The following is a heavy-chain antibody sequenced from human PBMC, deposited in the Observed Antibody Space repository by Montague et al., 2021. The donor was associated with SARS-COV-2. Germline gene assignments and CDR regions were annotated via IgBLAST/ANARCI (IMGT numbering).Heavy chain of an antibody. CDR1: GGSFSGYY. Sequence: SETLSLTCAVYGGSFSGYYWSWIRQPPGKGLEWIGEINHSGSTYYNPSLKSRVTMSVDTSKNQFSLKLSSVTAADTAVYYCAVNSNYYYYYGMDVWGQGTTVTVSS. D-gene: IGHD4-11*01. J-gene: IGHJ6*02. CDR3: AVNSNYYYYYGMDV. V-gene: IGHV4-34*01. CDR2: INHSGST.